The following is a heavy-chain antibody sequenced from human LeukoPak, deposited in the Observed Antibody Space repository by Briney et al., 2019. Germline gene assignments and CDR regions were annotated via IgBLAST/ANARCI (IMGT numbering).Heavy chain of an antibody. D-gene: IGHD6-13*01. CDR3: ARRVEYSSSWQPLSYFDY. CDR2: IYYSGST. CDR1: GGSISSSSYY. J-gene: IGHJ4*02. Sequence: SETLSLTCTVSGGSISSSSYYWGWIRPPPGKGLEWIGSIYYSGSTYYNPSLKSRVTISVDTSKNQFSLKLSSVTAADTAVYYCARRVEYSSSWQPLSYFDYWGQGTLVTVSS. V-gene: IGHV4-39*01.